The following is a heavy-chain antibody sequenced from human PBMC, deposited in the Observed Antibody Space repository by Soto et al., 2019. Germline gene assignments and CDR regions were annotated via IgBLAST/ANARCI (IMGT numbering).Heavy chain of an antibody. Sequence: SETLSLTCTVSGGSISSSSYYWGWIRQPPGKGLEWIGSIYYSGSTNYNPSLKSRVTISVDTSKNQFSLKLSSVTAADTAVYYCARDPGGYSSSWYPGAKYYYYGMDVWGQGTTVTVSS. D-gene: IGHD6-13*01. V-gene: IGHV4-39*07. J-gene: IGHJ6*02. CDR2: IYYSGST. CDR3: ARDPGGYSSSWYPGAKYYYYGMDV. CDR1: GGSISSSSYY.